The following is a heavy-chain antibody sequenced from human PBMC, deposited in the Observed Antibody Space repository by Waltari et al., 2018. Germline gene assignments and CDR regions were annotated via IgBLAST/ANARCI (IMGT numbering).Heavy chain of an antibody. CDR1: GGTFSSYA. CDR3: ATPTVVTPNSDAFDI. D-gene: IGHD4-17*01. Sequence: QVQLVQSGAEVKKPGSSVKVSCKASGGTFSSYAISWVRQATGQGLEWMGGTTHILGTANYAQKFQGRVTITADESTSPAYMELSSLRSEDTAVYYCATPTVVTPNSDAFDIWGQGTMVTVSS. V-gene: IGHV1-69*01. CDR2: TTHILGTA. J-gene: IGHJ3*02.